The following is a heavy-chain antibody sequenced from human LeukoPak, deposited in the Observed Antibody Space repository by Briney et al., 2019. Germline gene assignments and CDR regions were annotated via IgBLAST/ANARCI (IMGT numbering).Heavy chain of an antibody. V-gene: IGHV1-2*02. CDR1: GYTFTGYY. CDR2: INPNSGGT. J-gene: IGHJ5*02. CDR3: AREEKVYTYNWFDP. Sequence: GASVKVSCKASGYTFTGYYMHWVRQAPGQGLEWMGWINPNSGGTNYAQKFQGRVTMTRDTSISTAYMELSRLRSDDTAVYYCAREEKVYTYNWFDPWGQGTLVTVSS. D-gene: IGHD2-8*01.